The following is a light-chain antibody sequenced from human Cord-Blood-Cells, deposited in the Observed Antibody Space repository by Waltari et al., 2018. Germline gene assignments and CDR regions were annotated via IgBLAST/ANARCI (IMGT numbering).Light chain of an antibody. Sequence: DIVMTQSPDSLAVSLGERATINCKSSQSVLYSSNNKNYLAWYQQKPGQPPKLLIYWASTRESGVPDRFSGGGSGTDFTLTCSSLQAEDVAVYYCQQYYSTPYTFGQGTKLEIK. CDR1: QSVLYSSNNKNY. CDR3: QQYYSTPYT. CDR2: WAS. V-gene: IGKV4-1*01. J-gene: IGKJ2*01.